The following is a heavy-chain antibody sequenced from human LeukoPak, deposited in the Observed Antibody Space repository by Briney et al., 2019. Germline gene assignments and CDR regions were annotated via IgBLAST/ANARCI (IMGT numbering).Heavy chain of an antibody. CDR3: ARDQSPISSGFDY. Sequence: SQTLSLTCTVSGGSITSGGYYWSWIRQPPGKGLEWIGYIYDSVTTYYNPSLKSRVTISVDRSKNQFSLKLSSVTAADTAVYYCARDQSPISSGFDYWGQGTLVTVSS. D-gene: IGHD3-10*01. J-gene: IGHJ4*02. CDR1: GGSITSGGYY. V-gene: IGHV4-30-2*01. CDR2: IYDSVTT.